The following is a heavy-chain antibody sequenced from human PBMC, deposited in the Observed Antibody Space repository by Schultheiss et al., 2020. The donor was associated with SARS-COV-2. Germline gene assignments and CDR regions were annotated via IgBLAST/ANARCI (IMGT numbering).Heavy chain of an antibody. CDR2: IYSGGST. J-gene: IGHJ4*02. D-gene: IGHD1-14*01. V-gene: IGHV3-23*03. CDR1: GFTFGSYA. CDR3: VKVITDNGFYFDS. Sequence: GGSLRLSCVASGFTFGSYAFSWVRQAPGKGLEWVSVIYSGGSTYYADSVKGRFTISRDNSKNMLFLQMNSLRAKDTAVYYCVKVITDNGFYFDSWGQGTLVTVSS.